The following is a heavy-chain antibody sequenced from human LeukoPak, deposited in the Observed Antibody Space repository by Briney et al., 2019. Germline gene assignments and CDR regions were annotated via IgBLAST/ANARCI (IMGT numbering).Heavy chain of an antibody. CDR1: GYTFTDYY. CDR2: INPHSGDT. J-gene: IGHJ4*02. Sequence: ASVKVSCKASGYTFTDYYFHWMRQAPGQGLEWMGWINPHSGDTNYAQKFQGRVTMTRDTSISTVYMELSRPTSDDTAVFYCAKTGRSGWYYHFDYWGQGTLVTVSS. D-gene: IGHD6-19*01. CDR3: AKTGRSGWYYHFDY. V-gene: IGHV1-2*02.